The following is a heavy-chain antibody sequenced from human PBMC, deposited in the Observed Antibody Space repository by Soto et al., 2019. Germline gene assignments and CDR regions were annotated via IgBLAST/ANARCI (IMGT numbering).Heavy chain of an antibody. CDR3: AKDLGYITMIVVALDY. Sequence: QVQLVESGGGVVQPGRSLRLSCAASGFTFSSYGMHWVRQAPGKGLEWVAVISYDGSNKYYADSVKGRFTISRDNSKNTLYLQMNSLRAEDTAVYYCAKDLGYITMIVVALDYWGQGTLVTVSS. V-gene: IGHV3-30*18. J-gene: IGHJ4*02. CDR2: ISYDGSNK. D-gene: IGHD3-22*01. CDR1: GFTFSSYG.